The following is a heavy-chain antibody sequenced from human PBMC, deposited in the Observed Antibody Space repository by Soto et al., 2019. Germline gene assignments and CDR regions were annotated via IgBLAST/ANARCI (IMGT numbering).Heavy chain of an antibody. CDR2: ISYDGSNE. CDR1: GFTFSIYG. V-gene: IGHV3-30*18. J-gene: IGHJ6*02. CDR3: AKDRTYYDSGPPYSPGYFGMDV. Sequence: LSCAASGFTFSIYGIHWVRQAPGKGLEWVAVISYDGSNEYYADSVKGRFTISRDNSKNTVELQMDSLRVEDTAEYYCAKDRTYYDSGPPYSPGYFGMDVWGQGTTVTVSS. D-gene: IGHD3-10*01.